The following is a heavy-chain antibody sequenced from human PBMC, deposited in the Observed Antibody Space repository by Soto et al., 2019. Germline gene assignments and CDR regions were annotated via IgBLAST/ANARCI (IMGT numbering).Heavy chain of an antibody. V-gene: IGHV4-4*07. J-gene: IGHJ4*02. CDR1: GGSISNYY. CDR3: ARGGQDFWSGPFDY. D-gene: IGHD3-3*01. Sequence: SETLSLTCTVSGGSISNYYCNWIRQPAGKGLEWIGRIDTSGSTNYNPSLKSRVTMSVDTSKQEFSLKLSSVTAADTALYYCARGGQDFWSGPFDYWGRGALVTAPQ. CDR2: IDTSGST.